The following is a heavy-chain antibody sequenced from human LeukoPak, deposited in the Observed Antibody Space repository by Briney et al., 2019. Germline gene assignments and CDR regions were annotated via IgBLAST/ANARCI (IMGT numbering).Heavy chain of an antibody. CDR1: GYTFTSYA. CDR3: ARVDDYGPPNWFDP. Sequence: ASVKVSCKASGYTFTSYAMNWVRQAPGQGLEWMGWINTNTGNPTYAQGFTGRFVFSLDTSVSTAYLQISSLKAEDTAVYYCARVDDYGPPNWFDPWGQGTLVTVSS. J-gene: IGHJ5*02. CDR2: INTNTGNP. V-gene: IGHV7-4-1*02. D-gene: IGHD3-16*01.